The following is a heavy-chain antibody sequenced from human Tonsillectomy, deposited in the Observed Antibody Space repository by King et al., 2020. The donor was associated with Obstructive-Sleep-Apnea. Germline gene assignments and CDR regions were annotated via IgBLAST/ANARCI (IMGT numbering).Heavy chain of an antibody. Sequence: QVQLVESGGGVVQPGRSLRLSCAASGFTFSSYGMNLVRQAPGKGLEWVAVIWYDGSNKYYVDSVKGRFTISRDNSKNTLYLQMNSLRAEDTAVYYCAKGVDTAIGLLDYWGQGTLVTVSS. D-gene: IGHD5-18*01. CDR2: IWYDGSNK. V-gene: IGHV3-33*06. CDR3: AKGVDTAIGLLDY. CDR1: GFTFSSYG. J-gene: IGHJ4*02.